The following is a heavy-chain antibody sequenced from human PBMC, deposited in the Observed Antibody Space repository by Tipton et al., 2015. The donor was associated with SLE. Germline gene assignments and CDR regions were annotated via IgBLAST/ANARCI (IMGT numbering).Heavy chain of an antibody. V-gene: IGHV4-34*01. Sequence: LRLSCAVYGGSFSGYYWSWIRQPPGKGLEWIGEINHSGSTNYNPSLKSRVTISVDTSKNQFSLKLSSVTAADTAVYYCASRGDYGDYVSGYWYFDLWGRGTLVTVSS. CDR3: ASRGDYGDYVSGYWYFDL. J-gene: IGHJ2*01. CDR2: INHSGST. CDR1: GGSFSGYY. D-gene: IGHD4-17*01.